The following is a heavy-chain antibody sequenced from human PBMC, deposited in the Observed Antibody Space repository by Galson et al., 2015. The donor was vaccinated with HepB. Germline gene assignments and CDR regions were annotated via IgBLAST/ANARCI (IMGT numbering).Heavy chain of an antibody. V-gene: IGHV3-49*03. J-gene: IGHJ4*02. Sequence: SLRLSCASSGFTFGDYAVNWFRQAPGKGLEWIGFIRRNTYGATTEYAASLKGRFSISRDDSKNIAHLQMNSLQTEGTAVYFCAREAAGLGGYFDYWGRGTLVTVSS. D-gene: IGHD6-13*01. CDR2: IRRNTYGATT. CDR1: GFTFGDYA. CDR3: AREAAGLGGYFDY.